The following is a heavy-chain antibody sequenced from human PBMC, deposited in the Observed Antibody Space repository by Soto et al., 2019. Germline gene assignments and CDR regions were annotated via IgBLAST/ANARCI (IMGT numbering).Heavy chain of an antibody. V-gene: IGHV4-31*03. CDR3: PSEGRLSPGFQH. Sequence: QVQLQESGPGLVKPSQTLSLTCTVSGGSISSGGYYWSWIRQHPGKGREWIGYLYYSGSTYYDPALTSRXXLXVXXSKTQLPLKLSSLPAAATAVYYCPSEGRLSPGFQHWGQGTLVTVSS. CDR1: GGSISSGGYY. CDR2: LYYSGST. J-gene: IGHJ1*01. D-gene: IGHD3-16*01.